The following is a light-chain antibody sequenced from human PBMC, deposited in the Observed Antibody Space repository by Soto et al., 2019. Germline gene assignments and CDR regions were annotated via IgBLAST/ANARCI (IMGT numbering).Light chain of an antibody. CDR2: GAS. Sequence: EIVLTQSPGTLSLSPGERATLSCRASQSVSSSYLAWYQQKPGQAPRLLIYGASSRATGIPDRFSGSGSGTQYPLTISRLEPEDFALYYCQQYGSSTGTFGQGTKLEIK. CDR1: QSVSSSY. V-gene: IGKV3-20*01. J-gene: IGKJ2*01. CDR3: QQYGSSTGT.